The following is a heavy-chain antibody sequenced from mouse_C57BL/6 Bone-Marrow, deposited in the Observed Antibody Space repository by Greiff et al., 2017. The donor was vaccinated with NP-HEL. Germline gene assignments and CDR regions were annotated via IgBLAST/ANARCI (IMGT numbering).Heavy chain of an antibody. J-gene: IGHJ3*01. CDR3: TFYSNFFAY. CDR1: GFNFKDDY. D-gene: IGHD2-5*01. V-gene: IGHV14-4*01. CDR2: LDPENGDT. Sequence: VQLQQSGAELVRPGASVKLSCTASGFNFKDDYMHWVKQRPEQGLAWIGWLDPENGDTEYASKFQGKATITADTSSNTAYLQLSSLTSEDTAVYYCTFYSNFFAYWGQGTLVTVSA.